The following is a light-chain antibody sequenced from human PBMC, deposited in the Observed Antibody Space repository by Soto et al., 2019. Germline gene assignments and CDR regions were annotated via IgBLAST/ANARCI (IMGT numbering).Light chain of an antibody. V-gene: IGKV4-1*01. CDR2: WAS. CDR3: QQYYNTPLFT. CDR1: QSVLYNSNNKKF. Sequence: DIVMTQSPDSLTVSLGERATIKGKSSQSVLYNSNNKKFLAWYQQKPGQPPRLLIYWASTRESGVPDRFSVSGSGTDFTLTISSLQAEDVAVYYCQQYYNTPLFTFGPGTKVDIK. J-gene: IGKJ3*01.